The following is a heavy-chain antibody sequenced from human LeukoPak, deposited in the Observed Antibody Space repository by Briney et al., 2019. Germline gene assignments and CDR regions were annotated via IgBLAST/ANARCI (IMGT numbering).Heavy chain of an antibody. V-gene: IGHV1-2*02. Sequence: ASVKLSCQASGYSFTGYYMHWVGRAPGQGLEWMGWINPNSGGTNYAQKFQGRVTMTRDTSISTAYMELSRLRSDDTAVYYCARGYYYDSSGYRNWFDPWGQGTLVTVSS. J-gene: IGHJ5*02. D-gene: IGHD3-22*01. CDR3: ARGYYYDSSGYRNWFDP. CDR1: GYSFTGYY. CDR2: INPNSGGT.